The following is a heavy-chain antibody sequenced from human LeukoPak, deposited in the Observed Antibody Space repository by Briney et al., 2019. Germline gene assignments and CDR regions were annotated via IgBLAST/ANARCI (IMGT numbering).Heavy chain of an antibody. Sequence: ASVKVSCKASGYTFTGYYMHWVRQAPGQGLEWMGWINPNSGGTNYAQKFQGRVTMTRDTSISTAYMELSRLRSDDTAVYYCARRPLLWFGELLEVDEYYFDYWGQGTLDTVSS. J-gene: IGHJ4*02. CDR2: INPNSGGT. CDR1: GYTFTGYY. D-gene: IGHD3-10*01. V-gene: IGHV1-2*02. CDR3: ARRPLLWFGELLEVDEYYFDY.